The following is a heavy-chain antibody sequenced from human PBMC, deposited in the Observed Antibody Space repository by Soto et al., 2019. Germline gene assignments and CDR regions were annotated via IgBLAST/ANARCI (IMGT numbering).Heavy chain of an antibody. CDR2: IYYSGST. Sequence: SETLSLTCTVSGGSISIGGYYWSWILQHPGKGLEWIGYIYYSGSTYYNPSLKSRVTISVDTSKNQFSLKLSSVTAADTAVYYCAREPNYYGSGSYDRFDPWGQGTLVTVSS. J-gene: IGHJ5*02. CDR1: GGSISIGGYY. CDR3: AREPNYYGSGSYDRFDP. D-gene: IGHD3-10*01. V-gene: IGHV4-31*03.